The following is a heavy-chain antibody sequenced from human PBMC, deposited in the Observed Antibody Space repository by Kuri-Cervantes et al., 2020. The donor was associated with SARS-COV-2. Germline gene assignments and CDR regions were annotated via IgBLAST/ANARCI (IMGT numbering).Heavy chain of an antibody. V-gene: IGHV1-2*02. Sequence: ASVKVSCKASGYTFSGYYIYWVRQAPGQGLEWMGWINPNSGGTNYAQKFQGRVTMTTDTSTSTAYMELKSLRSDDTAVYYCARDRDYYDSGGYWGQGTLVTVSS. CDR2: INPNSGGT. D-gene: IGHD3-22*01. J-gene: IGHJ4*02. CDR1: GYTFSGYY. CDR3: ARDRDYYDSGGY.